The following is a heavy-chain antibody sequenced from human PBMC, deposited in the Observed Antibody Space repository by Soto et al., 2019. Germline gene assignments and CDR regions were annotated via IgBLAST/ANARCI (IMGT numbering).Heavy chain of an antibody. V-gene: IGHV1-69*06. CDR1: GGTFGSDA. Sequence: ASVKVSCKASGGTFGSDAITWVRQAPGQGLEWVRRIIPIFGTTNYAQNLQGRVTISADKSTLTSYMELHSLTSDDTALYYCARDRTDSGYYTNWLDPWGQGTQVTVSS. J-gene: IGHJ5*02. CDR2: IIPIFGTT. D-gene: IGHD3-22*01. CDR3: ARDRTDSGYYTNWLDP.